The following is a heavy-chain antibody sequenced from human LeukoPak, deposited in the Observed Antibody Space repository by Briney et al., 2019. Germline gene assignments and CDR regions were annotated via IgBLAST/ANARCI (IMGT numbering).Heavy chain of an antibody. D-gene: IGHD3-22*01. CDR1: GGSISSTSYY. J-gene: IGHJ6*03. CDR3: ARTLTYYYDSSGYYVNYYYMDV. Sequence: SETLSLTCTVSGGSISSTSYYWGWIRQPPGKGLEWIGSIYYRGSTYYNPSLKSRVTISVDTSKNQFSLKLSSVTAADTAVYYCARTLTYYYDSSGYYVNYYYMDVMGKGTTVTVSS. V-gene: IGHV4-39*01. CDR2: IYYRGST.